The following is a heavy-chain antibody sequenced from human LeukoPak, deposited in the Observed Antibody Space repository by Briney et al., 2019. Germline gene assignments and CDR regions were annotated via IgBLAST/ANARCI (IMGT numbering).Heavy chain of an antibody. V-gene: IGHV2-5*02. J-gene: IGHJ4*02. CDR2: IYWDDDK. CDR3: AHTFGLRGTFDY. D-gene: IGHD5-12*01. Sequence: SGPTLLKPTQTLTLTCTSSGFSLSTSGVGVGWIRQPPGKALEWLALIYWDDDKRYSPSLKSRLTITKDTSKNQVVLTMTNMDPVDTATYYCAHTFGLRGTFDYWGQGTLVTVSS. CDR1: GFSLSTSGVG.